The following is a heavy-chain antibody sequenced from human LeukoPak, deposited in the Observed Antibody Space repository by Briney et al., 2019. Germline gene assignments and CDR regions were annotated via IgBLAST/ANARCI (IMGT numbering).Heavy chain of an antibody. D-gene: IGHD7-27*01. CDR1: GDSISRNTYH. J-gene: IGHJ4*02. CDR2: IYYSGSI. V-gene: IGHV4-39*01. CDR3: GRLNTDWGFLFDS. Sequence: SETLSLTCIVSGDSISRNTYHWGWVRQPPGKGLEWIGTIYYSGSIYYNQSLRGRVALSVDTSKNQFSLKLTSVTAADTAVYYCGRLNTDWGFLFDSWGQGTLVTVSS.